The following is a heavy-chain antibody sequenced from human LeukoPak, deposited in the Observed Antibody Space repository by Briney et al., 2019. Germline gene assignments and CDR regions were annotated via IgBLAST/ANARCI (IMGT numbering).Heavy chain of an antibody. V-gene: IGHV4-34*01. CDR1: GGSFSGYY. CDR2: INHSGST. Sequence: PSETLSLTCAVYGGSFSGYYWSWIRQPPGKGLEWIGEINHSGSTNYNPSLKSRVTISVDTSKNQFSLKLSSVTAADTAVYYCARGPTPDYWGQGTLVTVSS. D-gene: IGHD2-15*01. J-gene: IGHJ4*02. CDR3: ARGPTPDY.